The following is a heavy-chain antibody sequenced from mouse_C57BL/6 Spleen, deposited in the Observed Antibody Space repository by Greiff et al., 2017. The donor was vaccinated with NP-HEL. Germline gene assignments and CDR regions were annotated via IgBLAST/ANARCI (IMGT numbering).Heavy chain of an antibody. V-gene: IGHV5-4*03. CDR3: ALRGYDRLD. D-gene: IGHD2-2*01. CDR2: ISDGGSYT. J-gene: IGHJ3*01. CDR1: GFTFSSYA. Sequence: DVMLVESGGGLVKPGGSLKLSCAASGFTFSSYAMSWVRQTPEKRLEWVATISDGGSYTYYPDNVKGRFTISRDNAKNNLYLQMSHLKSEDTAMYYCALRGYDRLDWGQGTLVTVSA.